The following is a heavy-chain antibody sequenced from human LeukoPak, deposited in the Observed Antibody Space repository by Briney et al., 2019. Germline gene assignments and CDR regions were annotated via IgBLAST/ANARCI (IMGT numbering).Heavy chain of an antibody. Sequence: PSETLSLTCSVSGGSISSLYWSWIRQPPGKGLEWIGYIYYTGSTNYNPSLKSRVTMFVDMSKNQFSLKLNSVTAADTAVYYCARYPGLEGTGSRGAFDYWGQGALVTVSS. J-gene: IGHJ4*02. CDR2: IYYTGST. CDR3: ARYPGLEGTGSRGAFDY. D-gene: IGHD3-10*01. CDR1: GGSISSLY. V-gene: IGHV4-59*01.